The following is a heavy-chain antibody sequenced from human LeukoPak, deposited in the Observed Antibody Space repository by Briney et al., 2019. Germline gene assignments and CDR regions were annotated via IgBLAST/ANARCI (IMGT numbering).Heavy chain of an antibody. Sequence: ASVTVSCKVSGYTLTELSMHWVRQAPGQGLEWMGIINPSGGSTSYAQKFQGRVTMTRDTSTSTVYMELSSLRSEDTAVYYCARSGVGARGMGKFDYWGQGTLVTVSS. CDR3: ARSGVGARGMGKFDY. J-gene: IGHJ4*02. CDR1: GYTLTELS. D-gene: IGHD1-26*01. V-gene: IGHV1-46*01. CDR2: INPSGGST.